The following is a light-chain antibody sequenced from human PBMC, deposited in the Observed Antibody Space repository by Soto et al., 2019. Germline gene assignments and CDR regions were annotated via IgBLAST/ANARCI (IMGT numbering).Light chain of an antibody. J-gene: IGKJ4*01. Sequence: DIQLTQSPSSLSASVGDRVTLTCLASQSISSYLNWYQQKPGKAPKLLIYAASSLQSGVPSRFSGSGSGTDFTLTISSLQPEDFATYYCQQSYSTLALTFGGGTKVDIK. CDR1: QSISSY. V-gene: IGKV1-39*01. CDR2: AAS. CDR3: QQSYSTLALT.